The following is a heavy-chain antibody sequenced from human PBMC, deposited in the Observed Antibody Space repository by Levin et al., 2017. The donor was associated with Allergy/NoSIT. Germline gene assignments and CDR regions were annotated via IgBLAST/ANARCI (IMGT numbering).Heavy chain of an antibody. V-gene: IGHV4-59*08. CDR3: ARGRGSSGYYTDDSFNV. CDR1: GGYIGSYY. D-gene: IGHD3-3*01. CDR2: GYYSGST. J-gene: IGHJ3*01. Sequence: NSGGSLRLSCTVSGGYIGSYYWGWIRQSPGKGLEWIGCGYYSGSTNYNPSLKSRVSISVDTSKKEFYLNLNSVTAADTAVYYCARGRGSSGYYTDDSFNVWGQGKMVTVSS.